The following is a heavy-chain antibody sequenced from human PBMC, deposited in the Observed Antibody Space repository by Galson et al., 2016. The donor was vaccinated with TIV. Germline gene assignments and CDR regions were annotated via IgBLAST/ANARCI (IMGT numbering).Heavy chain of an antibody. Sequence: SVKVSCKASGYTFTEYYIHWVRQAPGQGLEWMGWINPNSGGTMYAQKFQGWVTMTRDTSITTAYMELSRLKSDDTAVYYCARDGYRFGNYFDFWGQGTLVTVSS. J-gene: IGHJ4*02. D-gene: IGHD5-12*01. CDR2: INPNSGGT. V-gene: IGHV1-2*04. CDR1: GYTFTEYY. CDR3: ARDGYRFGNYFDF.